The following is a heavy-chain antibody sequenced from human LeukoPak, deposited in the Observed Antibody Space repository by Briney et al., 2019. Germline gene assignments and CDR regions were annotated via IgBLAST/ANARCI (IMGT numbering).Heavy chain of an antibody. Sequence: ASVKVSCKASGYTFTGYYMHWVRQAPGQGLEWMGWTNPNSGGTNYAQKFQGRVTMTRDTSISTAYMELSRLRSDDTAVYYCARVVTLGYCSGGSCYRPYFDYWGQGTLVTVSS. V-gene: IGHV1-2*02. CDR3: ARVVTLGYCSGGSCYRPYFDY. J-gene: IGHJ4*02. D-gene: IGHD2-15*01. CDR1: GYTFTGYY. CDR2: TNPNSGGT.